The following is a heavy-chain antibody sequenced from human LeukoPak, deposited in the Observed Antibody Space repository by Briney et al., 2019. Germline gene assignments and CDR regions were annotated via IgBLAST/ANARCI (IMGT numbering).Heavy chain of an antibody. V-gene: IGHV3-23*01. Sequence: PGGSLRLSCAASGFTFSSYAMSWVRQAPGKGLEWVSAISGGGGSGGSTYYADSVKGRFTISRDNSKNTLYLQMNSLRAEDTAVYYCAISGGYWAWAHWGQGTLATVSS. CDR2: ISGGGGSGGST. D-gene: IGHD1-26*01. CDR3: AISGGYWAWAH. CDR1: GFTFSSYA. J-gene: IGHJ4*02.